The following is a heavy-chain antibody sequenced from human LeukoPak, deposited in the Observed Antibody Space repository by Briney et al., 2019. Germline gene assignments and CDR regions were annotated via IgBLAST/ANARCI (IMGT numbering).Heavy chain of an antibody. V-gene: IGHV3-30*03. Sequence: PGRSLRLSCAASGFTFSSYGMHWVRQAPGKGLEWVAVISYDGSNNYYADSVKGRFTISRDNSKNTLYLQMNSLSAEDTAVYYCASGYSYGIDYWGQGTLVTVSS. D-gene: IGHD5-18*01. J-gene: IGHJ4*02. CDR3: ASGYSYGIDY. CDR1: GFTFSSYG. CDR2: ISYDGSNN.